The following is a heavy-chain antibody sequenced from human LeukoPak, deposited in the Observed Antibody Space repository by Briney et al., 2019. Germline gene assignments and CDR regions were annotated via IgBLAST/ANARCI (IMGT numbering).Heavy chain of an antibody. CDR3: AKPARTDYADY. V-gene: IGHV3-23*01. CDR1: GFTFSSYA. Sequence: GGTLRLSCAASGFTFSSYAMNWVRQAPGKGLQWVSAISGSGSSTYYADSVKGRFTISRDNSKNTLYLQMNSLRAEDTAVYYCAKPARTDYADYWGQGTLVTVSS. CDR2: ISGSGSST. D-gene: IGHD1-14*01. J-gene: IGHJ4*02.